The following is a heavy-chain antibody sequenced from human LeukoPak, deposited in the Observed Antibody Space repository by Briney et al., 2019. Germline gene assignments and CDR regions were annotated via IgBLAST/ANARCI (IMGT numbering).Heavy chain of an antibody. CDR2: MKQDGSEK. CDR1: GFTFSSYW. Sequence: GGSLRLSCAASGFTFSSYWMSWVRQAPGKGLEWVANMKQDGSEKYYVDPVKGRFTISRDNAKNSLYLQMNSLRAEDTAVYYCARDGSPPAGDSSVDYWGQGTLVTVSS. D-gene: IGHD6-25*01. J-gene: IGHJ4*02. CDR3: ARDGSPPAGDSSVDY. V-gene: IGHV3-7*01.